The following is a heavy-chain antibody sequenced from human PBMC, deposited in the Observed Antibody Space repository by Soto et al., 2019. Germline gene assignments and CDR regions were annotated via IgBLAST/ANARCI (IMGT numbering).Heavy chain of an antibody. D-gene: IGHD6-19*01. V-gene: IGHV3-11*04. J-gene: IGHJ4*02. CDR1: GFTFSYYY. Sequence: GGSLRLSCAASGFTFSYYYISWIRQAPGKGPEWVSYISSSVSTIYYADSVKGRFTTARDNAKNSLYLQMNSLRAEDTSVYYCVRGPGSSYRPWGQGTLVTVSS. CDR2: ISSSVSTI. CDR3: VRGPGSSYRP.